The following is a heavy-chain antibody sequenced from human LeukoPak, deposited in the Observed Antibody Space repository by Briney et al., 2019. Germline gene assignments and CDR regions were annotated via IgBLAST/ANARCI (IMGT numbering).Heavy chain of an antibody. CDR2: INPNSGGT. CDR1: GYTFTGYH. D-gene: IGHD2-2*01. J-gene: IGHJ4*02. CDR3: AREVVPAALSVPTY. V-gene: IGHV1-2*02. Sequence: ASVKVSCKASGYTFTGYHMHWVRQAPGQGLEWMGWINPNSGGTNYAQKFQGRVTMTRDTSISTAYMELSRLRSDDTAVYYCAREVVPAALSVPTYWGQGTLVTVSS.